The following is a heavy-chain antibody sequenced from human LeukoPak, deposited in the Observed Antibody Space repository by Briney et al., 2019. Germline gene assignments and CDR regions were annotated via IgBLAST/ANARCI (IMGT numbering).Heavy chain of an antibody. CDR2: IYPGDSDT. CDR1: GYRFTSYW. D-gene: IGHD3-3*01. CDR3: ASGVVITSRIAFDI. V-gene: IGHV5-51*01. J-gene: IGHJ3*02. Sequence: GESLQISCQGSGYRFTSYWIGWVRQMPGKGLEWMGIIYPGDSDTRYSPSFQGQVTISADKSISTAYLQWSSLKASDTAMYYCASGVVITSRIAFDIWGQGTMVTVSS.